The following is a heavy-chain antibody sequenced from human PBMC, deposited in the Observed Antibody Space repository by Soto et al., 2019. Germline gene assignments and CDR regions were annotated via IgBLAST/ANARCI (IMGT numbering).Heavy chain of an antibody. CDR2: ISSASTYI. CDR3: ARHRDYVWGSYRNHAFDV. J-gene: IGHJ3*01. CDR1: GFTFSYYS. Sequence: PGGSLRLSCAASGFTFSYYSMNWVRQAPGKGLEWVSSISSASTYIYNADSVKGRFTISRDNAKNSLFLQLNSLRAEDTAVYYCARHRDYVWGSYRNHAFDVWGQGTKVTVSS. D-gene: IGHD3-16*02. V-gene: IGHV3-21*06.